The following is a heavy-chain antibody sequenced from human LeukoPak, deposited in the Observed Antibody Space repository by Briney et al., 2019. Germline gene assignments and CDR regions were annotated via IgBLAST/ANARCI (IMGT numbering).Heavy chain of an antibody. V-gene: IGHV3-7*01. CDR2: IKEDGSEK. Sequence: PGGSLRLSCAASGFTFRSYWMSWVRQAPGKGLEWVANIKEDGSEKYYVDSVKGRFTISRDNAKNSLYLQMNSLRAEDTAVYYCARVFGSGSPVYYWGQGTLVTVSS. CDR3: ARVFGSGSPVYY. CDR1: GFTFRSYW. D-gene: IGHD6-19*01. J-gene: IGHJ4*02.